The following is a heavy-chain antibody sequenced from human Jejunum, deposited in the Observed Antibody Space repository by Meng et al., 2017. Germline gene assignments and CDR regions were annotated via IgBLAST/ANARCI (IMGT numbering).Heavy chain of an antibody. CDR1: GFNFNNFG. D-gene: IGHD5-18*01. Sequence: QVQLVESGGGVVQPGRSLRLSCAASGFNFNNFGMHWVREAPGKGLEWLAVISYEGSKKYYADSLKGRFTISRDNSKKMVYLQMNSLSAEDTAIYYCAKNVDSVLVRWFEPWGQGTLVTVSS. V-gene: IGHV3-30*18. CDR3: AKNVDSVLVRWFEP. J-gene: IGHJ5*02. CDR2: ISYEGSKK.